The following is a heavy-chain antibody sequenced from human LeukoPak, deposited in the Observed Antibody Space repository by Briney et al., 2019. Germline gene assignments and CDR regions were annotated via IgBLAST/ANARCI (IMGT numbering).Heavy chain of an antibody. CDR2: ISAGSSTI. Sequence: GGSLRLSCAASGFTFSTYNMNWVRQAPGKGLEGVSYISAGSSTIYYADSVKGRFTISRDNAKNSLYLQMNSLRAEDTAVDYCARDGRYSGSFDYWGQGALVTVSS. CDR1: GFTFSTYN. J-gene: IGHJ4*02. D-gene: IGHD1-26*01. CDR3: ARDGRYSGSFDY. V-gene: IGHV3-48*01.